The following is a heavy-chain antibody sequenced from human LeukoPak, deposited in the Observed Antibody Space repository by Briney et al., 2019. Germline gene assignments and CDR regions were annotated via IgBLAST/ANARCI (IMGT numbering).Heavy chain of an antibody. V-gene: IGHV3-7*01. Sequence: GGSLRLSCAASGFTFRSYWMSWVPQAPGKGLEWVANINQGGSVQYYMDSVKGRFTISRDDAKNSLYVQMNSLRDEDTAVYYCARVEYSGWNLEYWGQGTLVTVSS. CDR2: INQGGSVQ. CDR3: ARVEYSGWNLEY. D-gene: IGHD5-12*01. J-gene: IGHJ4*02. CDR1: GFTFRSYW.